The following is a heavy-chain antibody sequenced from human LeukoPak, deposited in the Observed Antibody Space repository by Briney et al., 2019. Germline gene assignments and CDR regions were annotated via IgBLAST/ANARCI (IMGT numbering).Heavy chain of an antibody. D-gene: IGHD3-16*01. J-gene: IGHJ3*02. CDR2: IYPDDFDT. Sequence: GLSLPISCKGSGYSFPNYWIAWARQMSGKGLEWMGIIYPDDFDTRYSPSSQGQVTISADKSISTAYLQWSSLKASDTAMYYCARIWLRAFDIWGQGTMVTV. CDR3: ARIWLRAFDI. V-gene: IGHV5-51*01. CDR1: GYSFPNYW.